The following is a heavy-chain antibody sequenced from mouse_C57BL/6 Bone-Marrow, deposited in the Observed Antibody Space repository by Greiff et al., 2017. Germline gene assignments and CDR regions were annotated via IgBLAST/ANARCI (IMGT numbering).Heavy chain of an antibody. CDR2: IYPGSGST. CDR3: ARRGWLLYYYAMDY. J-gene: IGHJ4*01. V-gene: IGHV1-55*01. D-gene: IGHD2-3*01. CDR1: GYTFTSYW. Sequence: VQLQQPGAELVKPGASVKMSCKASGYTFTSYWITWVKQRPGQGLAWIGDIYPGSGSTNYNEKLKSKATLTVDTSSSTAYMQRSSLTSEDSAVYDCARRGWLLYYYAMDYWGQGTSVTVSS.